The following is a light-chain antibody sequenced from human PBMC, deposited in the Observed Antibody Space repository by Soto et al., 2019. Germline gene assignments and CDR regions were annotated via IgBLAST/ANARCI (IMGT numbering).Light chain of an antibody. CDR3: QQSYNILGLP. J-gene: IGKJ4*01. Sequence: DFQMTQSPSSLSASVGDRVTITCRASRDIANYLNWYQQRPGKAPKLLIYAASNLQGGVPSRFSGSGSGTDFTLTISDLQPEDFATYYCQQSYNILGLPVGGGTKVEI. CDR1: RDIANY. V-gene: IGKV1-39*01. CDR2: AAS.